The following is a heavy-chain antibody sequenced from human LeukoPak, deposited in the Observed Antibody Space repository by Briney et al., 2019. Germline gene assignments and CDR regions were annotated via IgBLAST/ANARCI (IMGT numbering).Heavy chain of an antibody. CDR3: AKDDTVTNSFDY. CDR2: IRYDGSNK. CDR1: GFTFSSYG. J-gene: IGHJ4*02. Sequence: GGSLRLSCAASGFTFSSYGMHWVRQAPGKGLEWVAFIRYDGSNKYYADSVKGRFTISRDNSKNTLYLQMNSLRAEDTAVYYCAKDDTVTNSFDYWGQGTLVTVSS. D-gene: IGHD4-17*01. V-gene: IGHV3-30*02.